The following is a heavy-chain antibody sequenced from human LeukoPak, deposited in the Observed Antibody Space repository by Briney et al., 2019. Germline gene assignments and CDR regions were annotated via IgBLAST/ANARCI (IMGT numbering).Heavy chain of an antibody. CDR3: ARDRLFDGDSSSRRGRYYYYYYGMDV. CDR2: ISSSSSYI. J-gene: IGHJ6*02. V-gene: IGHV3-21*01. CDR1: GFTFSSYS. Sequence: GGSLTLSCAASGFTFSSYSMNWVRQAPGKGLEWVSSISSSSSYIYYPHSVKGRFTISRDNAKNSLYLRMNSLRAEDTAVYYCARDRLFDGDSSSRRGRYYYYYYGMDVWGQGTTVTVSS. D-gene: IGHD6-6*01.